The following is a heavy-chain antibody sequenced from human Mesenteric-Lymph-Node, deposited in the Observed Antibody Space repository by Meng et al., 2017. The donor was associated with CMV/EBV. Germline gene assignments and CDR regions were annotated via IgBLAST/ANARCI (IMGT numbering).Heavy chain of an antibody. CDR2: IYYSGRT. CDR3: LLDFWSGYAWQDY. D-gene: IGHD3-3*01. CDR1: GGSISSSSYY. Sequence: GSLRLSCTVSGGSISSSSYYWGWIRQPPGKGLEWIGSIYYSGRTYYDPSLKSRVTISVDTSKNQFSLKVSSVTAADTAVYYCLLDFWSGYAWQDYWGQGTLVTVSS. J-gene: IGHJ4*02. V-gene: IGHV4-39*07.